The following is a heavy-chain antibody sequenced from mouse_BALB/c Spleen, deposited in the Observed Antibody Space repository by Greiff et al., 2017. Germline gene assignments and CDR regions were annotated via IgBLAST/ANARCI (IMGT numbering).Heavy chain of an antibody. D-gene: IGHD2-10*02. CDR3: ERHKYGCHDDIDY. Sequence: EVMLVESGGGLVKPGGSLKLSCAASGFTFSSSAMSWVRQTPEKGLEWVAIISSGSSYTYYADSVKGRFTISRDKAKNTLYLQMNSLRSEDTAMYYCERHKYGCHDDIDYWGQGTTLTVSS. CDR2: ISSGSSYT. V-gene: IGHV5-9-3*01. CDR1: GFTFSSSA. J-gene: IGHJ2*01.